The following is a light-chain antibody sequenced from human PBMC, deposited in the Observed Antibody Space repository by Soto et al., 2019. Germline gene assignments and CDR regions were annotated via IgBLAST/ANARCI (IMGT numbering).Light chain of an antibody. V-gene: IGKV2-28*01. CDR2: LVF. CDR3: MQALQTPLT. Sequence: EIVPTQSPLSLPVTPGEPASISFRSSQSLLHSSGYNYVDWYLQKPGQSPQLLIYLVFNRASGVPERFSGSGSGTDFTLKISRVEAEDVGHYYCMQALQTPLTFGQGTRLEI. J-gene: IGKJ5*01. CDR1: QSLLHSSGYNY.